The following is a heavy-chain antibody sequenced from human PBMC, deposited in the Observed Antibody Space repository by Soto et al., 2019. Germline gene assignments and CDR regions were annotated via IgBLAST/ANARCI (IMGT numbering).Heavy chain of an antibody. CDR1: GFTFSSYA. Sequence: QVQLVESGGGVVQPGRSLRLSCAASGFTFSSYAMHWVRQAPGKGLEWVAVISYDGSNKYYADSVKGRFTISRDNSKNTLYLQMNSLRAEDTAVYYCARGDRTGPDMVRGVIITLDYWGQGTLVTVSS. CDR3: ARGDRTGPDMVRGVIITLDY. J-gene: IGHJ4*02. CDR2: ISYDGSNK. D-gene: IGHD3-10*01. V-gene: IGHV3-30-3*01.